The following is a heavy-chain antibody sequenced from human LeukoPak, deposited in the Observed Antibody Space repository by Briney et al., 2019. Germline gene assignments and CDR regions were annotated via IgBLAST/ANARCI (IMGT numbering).Heavy chain of an antibody. CDR3: ARYHYYDTSGYSKARVGFDF. CDR1: GFTFTFYA. Sequence: GGSLRFSCAASGFTFTFYAMSWVRQAPGKGLEWVSDIGGGAGGSTFSAASVRGRFTISRDDSRNTLFLQMNSLRAEDTAIYYCARYHYYDTSGYSKARVGFDFWGQGTLVTVSS. V-gene: IGHV3-23*01. D-gene: IGHD3-22*01. J-gene: IGHJ4*02. CDR2: IGGGAGGST.